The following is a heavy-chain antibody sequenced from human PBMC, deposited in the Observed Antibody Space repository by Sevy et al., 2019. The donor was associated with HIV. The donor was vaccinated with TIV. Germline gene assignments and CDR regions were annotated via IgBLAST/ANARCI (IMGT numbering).Heavy chain of an antibody. J-gene: IGHJ1*01. CDR2: IGWNSDQI. CDR1: GFNFDDYA. Sequence: GGSLRLSCAASGFNFDDYAMHWVRQAPGTGLEWVSGIGWNSDQIGYADSVKGRFTISRDNAKNSLFLQTSSLKPEDSALYYCVKDMSIVGATFHRWGHGTLVTVSS. D-gene: IGHD1-26*01. V-gene: IGHV3-9*01. CDR3: VKDMSIVGATFHR.